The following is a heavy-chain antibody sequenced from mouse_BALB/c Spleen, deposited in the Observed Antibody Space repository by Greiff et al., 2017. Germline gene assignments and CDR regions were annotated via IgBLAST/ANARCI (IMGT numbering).Heavy chain of an antibody. CDR3: ARGGGYDWFAY. D-gene: IGHD2-2*01. CDR2: INPYNGDT. V-gene: IGHV1-20*02. Sequence: VQLKQSGPELVKPGASVKISCKASGYSFTGYFMNWVMQSHGKSLEWIGRINPYNGDTFYNQKFKGKATLTVDKSSSTAHMELRSLASEDSAVYYCARGGGYDWFAYWGQGTLVTVSA. J-gene: IGHJ3*01. CDR1: GYSFTGYF.